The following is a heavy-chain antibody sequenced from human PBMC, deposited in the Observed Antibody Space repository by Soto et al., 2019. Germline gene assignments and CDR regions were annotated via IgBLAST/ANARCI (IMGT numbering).Heavy chain of an antibody. CDR1: GFTFSNFW. V-gene: IGHV3-74*01. CDR2: INEDGRII. CDR3: TRFSGGWGAY. J-gene: IGHJ4*02. Sequence: EVQLVESGGGLVQPGGSLRLSCAASGFTFSNFWMHWVRQVPGKGLMWVSSINEDGRIINYADSVKGRFTISRDNARNTLYWEMIGLRAEDTAIYYCTRFSGGWGAYWGQGALVTVSS. D-gene: IGHD3-16*01.